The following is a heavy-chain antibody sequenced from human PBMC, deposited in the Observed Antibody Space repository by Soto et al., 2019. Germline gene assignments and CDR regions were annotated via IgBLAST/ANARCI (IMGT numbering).Heavy chain of an antibody. Sequence: GGSLRLSCAASGFTFSDYYMSWIRQAPGKGLEWVSYISSSGSTIYYADSVKDRFTISRDNAKNSLYLQMNSLRAEDTAVYYCARAGYCSGVSCPGDYYYGMDVWGQGTTVTVSS. CDR1: GFTFSDYY. J-gene: IGHJ6*02. CDR3: ARAGYCSGVSCPGDYYYGMDV. V-gene: IGHV3-11*01. D-gene: IGHD2-15*01. CDR2: ISSSGSTI.